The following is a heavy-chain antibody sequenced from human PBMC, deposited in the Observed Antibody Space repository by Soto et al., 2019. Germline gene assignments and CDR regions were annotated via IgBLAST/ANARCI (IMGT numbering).Heavy chain of an antibody. J-gene: IGHJ6*02. V-gene: IGHV1-3*01. CDR1: GYTFTTYP. Sequence: QVQLVQSGAEVKKPGASVRVSCKASGYTFTTYPIHWVRQAPGPGLEWMGWIDAGNGYTKSSQRFQGRLTITRDTAATTAYMELSSLRSEDTAVYYCTAWVGEFFYTMDVWGQGTTVTVSS. CDR2: IDAGNGYT. D-gene: IGHD3-10*01. CDR3: TAWVGEFFYTMDV.